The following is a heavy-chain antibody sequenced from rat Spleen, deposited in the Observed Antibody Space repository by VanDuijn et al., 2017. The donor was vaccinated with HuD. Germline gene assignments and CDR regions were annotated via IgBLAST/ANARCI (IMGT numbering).Heavy chain of an antibody. CDR1: GFTFSDYY. D-gene: IGHD1-7*01. Sequence: ELQLVESGGGLVQPGRSLKLSCAASGFTFSDYYMAWVRQAPKKGLEWVASISHEGSSAYYGDSVKGRFTVSRDNAKTTLYLKMNSLRSEDTATYYCARPPVYYGYDSDYFDYWGQGVMVTVSS. J-gene: IGHJ2*01. CDR2: ISHEGSSA. V-gene: IGHV5-22*01. CDR3: ARPPVYYGYDSDYFDY.